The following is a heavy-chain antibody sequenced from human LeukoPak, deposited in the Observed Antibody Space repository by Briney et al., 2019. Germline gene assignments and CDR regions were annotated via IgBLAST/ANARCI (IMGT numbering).Heavy chain of an antibody. V-gene: IGHV3-15*01. Sequence: GGSLILSCAASGFTFSNAWMNWVRQAPGGGLEWVGHIKSKSHGGTTDYGAPVRGRFSISRDDSKNTLYLQMNSLKSEDTAVYYCTTGLQRGLAVPGTGGFDYWGPGALVTVSS. CDR3: TTGLQRGLAVPGTGGFDY. J-gene: IGHJ4*02. CDR2: IKSKSHGGTT. CDR1: GFTFSNAW. D-gene: IGHD6-19*01.